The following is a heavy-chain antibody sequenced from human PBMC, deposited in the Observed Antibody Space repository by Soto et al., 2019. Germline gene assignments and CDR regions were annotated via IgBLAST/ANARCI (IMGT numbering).Heavy chain of an antibody. J-gene: IGHJ5*02. CDR1: GGSISSGGYY. V-gene: IGHV4-31*03. D-gene: IGHD2-2*01. CDR2: IYYSGST. CDR3: ARGGNCVSTCCALPGGFDP. Sequence: QVQLQESGPGLVKPSQTLSLTCTVSGGSISSGGYYWSWIRQHPGKGLEWIGYIYYSGSTYYNPSLERRVTPSTAASKNQFTLKLSSEAAADTAVYYCARGGNCVSTCCALPGGFDPWGQGTLVTVSS.